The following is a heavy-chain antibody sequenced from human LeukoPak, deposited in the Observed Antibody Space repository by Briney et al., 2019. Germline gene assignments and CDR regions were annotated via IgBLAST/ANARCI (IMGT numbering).Heavy chain of an antibody. V-gene: IGHV5-51*01. CDR1: GYSFTNYW. CDR3: ARQRDNSGSYYTAFDI. Sequence: GESLKISCKGSGYSFTNYWIGWVRQLPGKGLEWMGIIYPGDSDIRYSPSFQGQVTVSADKSINTAYLQWSSLKASDTAIYYCARQRDNSGSYYTAFDIWGQGTMVTVSS. J-gene: IGHJ3*02. D-gene: IGHD1-26*01. CDR2: IYPGDSDI.